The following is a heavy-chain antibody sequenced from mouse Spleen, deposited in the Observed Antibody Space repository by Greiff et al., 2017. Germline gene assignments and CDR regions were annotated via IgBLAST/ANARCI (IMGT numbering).Heavy chain of an antibody. CDR1: GYTFTDYA. CDR2: ISTYYGDA. CDR3: ARERGYYGYWYFDV. J-gene: IGHJ1*01. V-gene: IGHV1S137*01. D-gene: IGHD1-1*01. Sequence: VKLVESGAELVRPGVSVKISCKGSGYTFTDYAMHWVKQSHAKSLEWIGVISTYYGDASYNQKFKGTATMTVDKSSSTAYMELARLTSEDSAIYYCARERGYYGYWYFDVWGAGTTVTVSS.